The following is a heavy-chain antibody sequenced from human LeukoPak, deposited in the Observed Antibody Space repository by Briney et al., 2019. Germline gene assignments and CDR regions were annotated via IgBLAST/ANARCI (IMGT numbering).Heavy chain of an antibody. Sequence: PSETLSLTCAVYGGSFSGYYWSWIRQPPGKGLEWIGEINHSESTNYNPSLKSRVTISVDRSKNQFSLKLSSVTAADTAVYYCAGLRYCSSTSCYTASLSDYYYYYMDVWGKGTTVTVSS. V-gene: IGHV4-34*01. CDR2: INHSEST. CDR1: GGSFSGYY. CDR3: AGLRYCSSTSCYTASLSDYYYYYMDV. D-gene: IGHD2-2*02. J-gene: IGHJ6*03.